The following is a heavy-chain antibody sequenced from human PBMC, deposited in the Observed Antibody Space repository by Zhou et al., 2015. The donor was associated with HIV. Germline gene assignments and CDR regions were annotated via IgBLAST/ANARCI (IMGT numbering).Heavy chain of an antibody. CDR3: ARESERNRSHYIHLGYYYYMDV. CDR2: IIPIFGTA. J-gene: IGHJ6*03. D-gene: IGHD2/OR15-2a*01. Sequence: QVQLVQSGAEVKKPGSSVKVSCKASGGTFSSYAISWVRQAPGQGLEWMGGIIPIFGTANYAQKFQGRVTITADESTSTAYMELSSLRSEDTAVYYCARESERNRSHYIHLGYYYYMDVWGKGTTVTVSS. V-gene: IGHV1-69*01. CDR1: GGTFSSYA.